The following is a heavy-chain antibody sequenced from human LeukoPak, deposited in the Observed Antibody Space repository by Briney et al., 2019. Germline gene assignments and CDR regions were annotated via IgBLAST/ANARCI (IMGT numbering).Heavy chain of an antibody. V-gene: IGHV3-23*01. J-gene: IGHJ4*02. CDR3: AKDGYSYSDSTGYFDY. D-gene: IGHD5-18*01. CDR2: ISGSGGST. CDR1: GFTFSSYA. Sequence: GGSLRLSCAASGFTFSSYAMSWVRQAPGKGLEWVSAISGSGGSTYYADSVKGRFTISRDNSKNTLYLPLHSLRAEDTAVYYCAKDGYSYSDSTGYFDYWGQGTLVTVSS.